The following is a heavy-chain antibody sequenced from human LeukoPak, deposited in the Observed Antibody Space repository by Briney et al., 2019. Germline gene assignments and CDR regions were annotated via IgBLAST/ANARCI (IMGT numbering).Heavy chain of an antibody. J-gene: IGHJ3*01. CDR2: IYYSGST. D-gene: IGHD1-1*01. CDR1: GGSISSYY. V-gene: IGHV4-59*01. Sequence: PSETLSLTCTVSGGSISSYYWSWTRQPPGKGLEWIGYIYYSGSTNYNPSPKSRVTISVDTSKNQFTLKLSSVTAADTAVYYCAGDVMSTALDAFDVWGQGTMVTVSS. CDR3: AGDVMSTALDAFDV.